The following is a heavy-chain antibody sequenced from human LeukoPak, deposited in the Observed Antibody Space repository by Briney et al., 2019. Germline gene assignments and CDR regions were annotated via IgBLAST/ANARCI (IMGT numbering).Heavy chain of an antibody. CDR2: IYTSGST. CDR3: ARAVVRVGAIVG. J-gene: IGHJ4*02. CDR1: GGSISSGSYY. V-gene: IGHV4-61*02. Sequence: PSQTLSLTCTVSGGSISSGSYYWSWIRQPAGKGLEWIGRIYTSGSTNYNPSLKSRVTISVDTSKNQFSLKLSSVIAADTAVYYCARAVVRVGAIVGWGQGTLVTVSS. D-gene: IGHD1-26*01.